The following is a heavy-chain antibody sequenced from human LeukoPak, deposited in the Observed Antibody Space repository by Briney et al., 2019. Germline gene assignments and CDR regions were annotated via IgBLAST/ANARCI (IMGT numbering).Heavy chain of an antibody. D-gene: IGHD6-13*01. CDR1: GFTFSSYA. CDR3: ARSKVGYSSSWYVY. CDR2: ISGSGMTT. V-gene: IGHV3-23*01. Sequence: PGGSLRLSCAASGFTFSSYAMSWVRQAPGKGLEWVSVISGSGMTTYYADSVKGRFTISRDNSKNTLYLQMNSLSAEDTAVYYCARSKVGYSSSWYVYWGQGTLVIVSS. J-gene: IGHJ4*02.